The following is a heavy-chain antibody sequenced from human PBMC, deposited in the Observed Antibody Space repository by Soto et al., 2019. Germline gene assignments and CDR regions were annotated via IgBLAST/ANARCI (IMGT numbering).Heavy chain of an antibody. D-gene: IGHD1-26*01. CDR2: LAYDGNNK. Sequence: GGSLRLSCAASGFTLSNYAMHWVRQAPGKGLEWVAVLAYDGNNKYYSDSVKGRFTISRDNSKNTLYLQMNSLRAEDTAVYYCARENVPSGIAPIDPWGQGTLVTVSS. CDR1: GFTLSNYA. V-gene: IGHV3-30-3*01. CDR3: ARENVPSGIAPIDP. J-gene: IGHJ5*02.